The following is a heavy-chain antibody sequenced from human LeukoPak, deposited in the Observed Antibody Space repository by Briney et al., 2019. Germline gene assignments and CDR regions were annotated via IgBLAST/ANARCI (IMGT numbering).Heavy chain of an antibody. CDR3: VRDVGGDYVPQRFET. V-gene: IGHV3-11*01. J-gene: IGHJ5*01. CDR1: GFKFSDDY. Sequence: GGSLRLSCAASGFKFSDDYMSWIRQPPGKGLEWIAYISRSSSNIWSAASVRGRFSISRDNAKNSLFLQMDSLRVEDTAVYYCVRDVGGDYVPQRFETWGQGTPVTVSS. CDR2: ISRSSSNI. D-gene: IGHD3-10*02.